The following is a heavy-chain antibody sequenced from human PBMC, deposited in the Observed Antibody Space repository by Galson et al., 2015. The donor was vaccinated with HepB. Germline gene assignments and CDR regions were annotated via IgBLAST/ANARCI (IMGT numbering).Heavy chain of an antibody. CDR3: ARTITPAPIPLFDS. V-gene: IGHV3-74*01. CDR2: IKSNGETA. Sequence: FLRLSCAASGFTFSNYWMHWVRQSPGKGLVWVPRIKSNGETADNADSVKGRFTISRDNAKNRLFMDMDSLTVEDTAVYFCARTITPAPIPLFDSWGQGTLVTVSS. J-gene: IGHJ4*02. D-gene: IGHD3-10*01. CDR1: GFTFSNYW.